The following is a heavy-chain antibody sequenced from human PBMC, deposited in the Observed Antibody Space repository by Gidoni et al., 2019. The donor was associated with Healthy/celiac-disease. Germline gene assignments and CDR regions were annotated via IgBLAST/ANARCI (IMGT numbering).Heavy chain of an antibody. Sequence: EVQLVESGGGLVQPGGSLRLSCAASGFTFSSYAMSWVRQAPGKGLEWVSAISGSGGSTYYADSGKGRFTISRDNSKNTLYLQMNSLRAEDTAVYYCAKVPVNDFWSGYYPYYFDYWGQGTLVTVSS. D-gene: IGHD3-3*01. J-gene: IGHJ4*02. CDR2: ISGSGGST. V-gene: IGHV3-23*04. CDR3: AKVPVNDFWSGYYPYYFDY. CDR1: GFTFSSYA.